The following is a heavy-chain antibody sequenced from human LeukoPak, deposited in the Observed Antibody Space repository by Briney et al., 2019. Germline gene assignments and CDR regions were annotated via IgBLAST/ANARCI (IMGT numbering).Heavy chain of an antibody. J-gene: IGHJ4*02. CDR2: ISYDGSIS. D-gene: IGHD2-15*01. V-gene: IGHV3-30-3*01. CDR3: ARDRRYCSGGSCYFDYFFDY. Sequence: GGSLRLSCAASGFTFNSYAVHWVRQAPGKGLEWVAVISYDGSISFYAASVKGRFTISRDNSKNTLYLQMNSLRAEDTALYFCARDRRYCSGGSCYFDYFFDYWGQGTLVTVTS. CDR1: GFTFNSYA.